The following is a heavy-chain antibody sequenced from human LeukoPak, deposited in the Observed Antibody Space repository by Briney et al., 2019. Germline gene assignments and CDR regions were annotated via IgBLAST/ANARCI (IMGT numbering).Heavy chain of an antibody. CDR3: AKVRWTTMTTSAFDY. J-gene: IGHJ4*02. V-gene: IGHV3-23*01. Sequence: GGSLRLSCAASGFTFSTYAMSWVPQAPGKGLEWVSVISDNGGGTYYADSVKGRFTISRDNSKNTLYLQMNSLRAEDTAVYYCAKVRWTTMTTSAFDYWGQGTLVTVSS. CDR2: ISDNGGGT. CDR1: GFTFSTYA. D-gene: IGHD4-17*01.